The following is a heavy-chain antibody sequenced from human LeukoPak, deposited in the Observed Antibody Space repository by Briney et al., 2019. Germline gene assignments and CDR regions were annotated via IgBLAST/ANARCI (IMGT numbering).Heavy chain of an antibody. D-gene: IGHD6-19*01. CDR3: AKGGAVAGTDY. V-gene: IGHV3-23*01. J-gene: IGHJ4*02. CDR2: ISGSGDST. Sequence: GGSLRLSCAASGFTFSRYAMSWVRQAPGKGLEWVSAISGSGDSTYYADSVKGRFTISRDNSKNTLYLQMNSLRAEDTAVYYCAKGGAVAGTDYWGQGTLVTVSS. CDR1: GFTFSRYA.